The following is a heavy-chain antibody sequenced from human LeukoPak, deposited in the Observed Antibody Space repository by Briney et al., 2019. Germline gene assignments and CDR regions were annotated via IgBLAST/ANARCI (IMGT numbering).Heavy chain of an antibody. CDR3: AKGGGSSCYSPSDY. D-gene: IGHD2-15*01. Sequence: PGGSLRLSCAPSGFTFTTSWMSWVCQAPGKGLEWVSAISGSGTDTFYANSVKGRFTISRDNPKNTLYLQMNSLRAEDTAVYYCAKGGGSSCYSPSDYWGQGTLVTVSS. CDR1: GFTFTTSW. J-gene: IGHJ4*02. CDR2: ISGSGTDT. V-gene: IGHV3-23*01.